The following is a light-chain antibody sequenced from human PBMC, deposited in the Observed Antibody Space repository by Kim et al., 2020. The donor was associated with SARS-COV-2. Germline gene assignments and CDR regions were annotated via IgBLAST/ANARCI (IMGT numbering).Light chain of an antibody. CDR2: GKN. Sequence: SSELTQDPAVSVALGQTVRMTCQGDSLRSNYASWYQQKPGQAPVLVIYGKNNRPSGIPDRFSGSSSGNTASLTITGAQAEDEADYYCKSRESSAYRWVFGGGTQLTVL. CDR3: KSRESSAYRWV. J-gene: IGLJ3*02. V-gene: IGLV3-19*01. CDR1: SLRSNY.